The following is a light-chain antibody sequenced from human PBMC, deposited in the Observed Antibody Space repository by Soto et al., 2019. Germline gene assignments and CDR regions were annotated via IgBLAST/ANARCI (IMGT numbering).Light chain of an antibody. J-gene: IGLJ1*01. CDR2: EVS. CDR1: SSDVGGYNY. CDR3: SSYTSSSTPYV. V-gene: IGLV2-14*01. Sequence: QSALTQSASVSASPGQSITISCTGTSSDVGGYNYVSWYQQHPGKAPKLMIYEVSNRPSGVSNRFSGSKSDNTASLTISGLQAEDEADYYCSSYTSSSTPYVFGTGTKVTVL.